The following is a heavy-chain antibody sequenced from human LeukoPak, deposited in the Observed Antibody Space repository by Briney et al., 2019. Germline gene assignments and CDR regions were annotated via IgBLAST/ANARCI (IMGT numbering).Heavy chain of an antibody. J-gene: IGHJ4*02. CDR3: ARGGRRGTWVDI. CDR1: GFTFSRNS. Sequence: PGGSLRLSCAASGFTFSRNSMNWVRQAPGKGLEWVSSISSSSSYIYYADSVKGRFTISRDNAKNSLYLQMNSLRAEDTAVYYCARGGRRGTWVDIWGQGTLVTASS. CDR2: ISSSSSYI. V-gene: IGHV3-21*01. D-gene: IGHD1-1*01.